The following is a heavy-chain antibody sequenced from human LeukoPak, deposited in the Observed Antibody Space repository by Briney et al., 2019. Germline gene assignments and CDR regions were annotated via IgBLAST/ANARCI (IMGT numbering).Heavy chain of an antibody. CDR1: GFTFSSYS. J-gene: IGHJ6*02. D-gene: IGHD4-4*01. V-gene: IGHV3-48*01. CDR3: ARDGGYSNYANSMDV. CDR2: ISSSSSTI. Sequence: PGGSLRLSCAASGFTFSSYSMNWVRQAPGKGLEWVSYISSSSSTIYYADSVKGRFTISRDNSKNTLYLQMNSLRAEDTAVYYCARDGGYSNYANSMDVWGQGTTVTVSS.